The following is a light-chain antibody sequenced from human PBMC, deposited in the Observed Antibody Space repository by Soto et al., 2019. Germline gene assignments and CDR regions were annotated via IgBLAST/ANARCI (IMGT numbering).Light chain of an antibody. V-gene: IGKV1-9*01. CDR3: QPLNSYPLT. CDR1: QGISSY. Sequence: DIQLTQSPSFLSASVGDRVTITCRARQGISSYLAWYQQKPGKAPKLLIYAASTLQSGVPSRFSGSGSGTEFNLTISSLQPEDFAPYYCQPLNSYPLTFGGGTKVEIK. J-gene: IGKJ4*01. CDR2: AAS.